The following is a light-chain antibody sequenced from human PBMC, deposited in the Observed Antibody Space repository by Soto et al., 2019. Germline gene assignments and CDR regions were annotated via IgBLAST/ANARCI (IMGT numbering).Light chain of an antibody. Sequence: ENVLTQSPGTLSLSPGDRATLSCRASQSVSTSYLAWYQQKGGQAPRLLIYGTSTRATGIPDRFSGSGSGKDFTLTISRLEPEDCAVYYCQQYGGFPLTFGGGTKVEI. J-gene: IGKJ4*01. CDR1: QSVSTSY. CDR2: GTS. CDR3: QQYGGFPLT. V-gene: IGKV3-20*01.